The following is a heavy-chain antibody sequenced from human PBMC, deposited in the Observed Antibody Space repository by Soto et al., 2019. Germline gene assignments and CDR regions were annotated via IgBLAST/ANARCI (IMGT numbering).Heavy chain of an antibody. J-gene: IGHJ4*02. CDR3: AKDRELVVVQAASQYFDY. D-gene: IGHD2-2*01. V-gene: IGHV3-23*01. CDR1: GFTFSSYA. Sequence: PGGSLRLSCAASGFTFSSYAMSWVRQAPGEGLEWVSAISGSGGSTYYADSVKGRFTISRDNSKNTLYLQMNSLRAEDTAVYYCAKDRELVVVQAASQYFDYWGQGTLVTVSS. CDR2: ISGSGGST.